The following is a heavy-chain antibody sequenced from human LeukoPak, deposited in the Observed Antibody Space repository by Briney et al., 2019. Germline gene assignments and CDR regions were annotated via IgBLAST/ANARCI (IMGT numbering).Heavy chain of an antibody. V-gene: IGHV3-7*01. J-gene: IGHJ3*02. Sequence: PGGSLRLSCAASGFTFSSYWMSWVRQAPGKGLEWVANIKQDGSEKYYVDSVKGRFTISRDNAKNSLYLQMNSLRAGDTAVYYCARSSSGWPGLHDAFDIWGQGTMVTVSS. CDR3: ARSSSGWPGLHDAFDI. CDR2: IKQDGSEK. D-gene: IGHD6-19*01. CDR1: GFTFSSYW.